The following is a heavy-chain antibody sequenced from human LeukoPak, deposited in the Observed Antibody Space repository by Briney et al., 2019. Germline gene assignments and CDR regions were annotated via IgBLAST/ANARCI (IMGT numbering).Heavy chain of an antibody. CDR1: GGSVSSGSYY. CDR3: ARDRSSSGYCSSTSCYDDAFDI. D-gene: IGHD2-2*03. Sequence: PSETLSLTCTVSGGSVSSGSYYWSWLRQPPGTGLEWIGFIYYSGSTNYNPSLKSRVTISVDTSKNQFSLKLSSVTAAGTAVYSCARDRSSSGYCSSTSCYDDAFDIWGQGAMVTVSS. CDR2: IYYSGST. V-gene: IGHV4-61*01. J-gene: IGHJ3*02.